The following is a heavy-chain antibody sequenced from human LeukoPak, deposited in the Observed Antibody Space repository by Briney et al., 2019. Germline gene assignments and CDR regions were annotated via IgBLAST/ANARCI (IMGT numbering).Heavy chain of an antibody. D-gene: IGHD2-21*02. CDR3: ARRAYCGGVCTKAYYDYFAMDV. CDR2: ICPADSDT. J-gene: IGHJ6*02. Sequence: GESLKISCKGSGYSFTTYCIVWVRQMPGKGLEWMGIICPADSDTRYSPSFQGQVTISADKSISTAYLQWSSLKASDTAMYYCARRAYCGGVCTKAYYDYFAMDVWGQGTTVPVSS. CDR1: GYSFTTYC. V-gene: IGHV5-51*01.